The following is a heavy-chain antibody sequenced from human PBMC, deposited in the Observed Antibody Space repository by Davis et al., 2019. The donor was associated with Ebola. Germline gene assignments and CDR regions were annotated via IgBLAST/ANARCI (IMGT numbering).Heavy chain of an antibody. J-gene: IGHJ4*02. Sequence: PSETLSLTCTVSGGSISSHYWSWIRQPPGKGLERLGYIYYSGSTNYNPSLKSRVTISVDMFKNQFSLNLRSVTAADTGVYYCARGGNTPEYWGQGTLVSVSS. V-gene: IGHV4-59*11. D-gene: IGHD4-23*01. CDR1: GGSISSHY. CDR3: ARGGNTPEY. CDR2: IYYSGST.